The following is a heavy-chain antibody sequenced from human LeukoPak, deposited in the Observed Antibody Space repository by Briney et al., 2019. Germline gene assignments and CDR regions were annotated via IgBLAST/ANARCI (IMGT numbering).Heavy chain of an antibody. CDR3: AKDSGGYYYGSGSYLGYYFDY. J-gene: IGHJ4*02. V-gene: IGHV3-9*01. CDR2: ISWNSGSI. Sequence: GGSLRFSCAASGFTFDDYAMHWVRQAPGKGLEWVSGISWNSGSIGYADSVKGRFTISRDNAKNSLYLQMNSLRAEDTALYYCAKDSGGYYYGSGSYLGYYFDYWGQGTLVTVSS. CDR1: GFTFDDYA. D-gene: IGHD3-10*01.